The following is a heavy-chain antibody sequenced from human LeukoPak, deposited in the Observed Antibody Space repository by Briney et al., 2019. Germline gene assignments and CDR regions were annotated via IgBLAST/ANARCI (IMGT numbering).Heavy chain of an antibody. D-gene: IGHD1-26*01. J-gene: IGHJ4*02. CDR2: MIPILGIA. CDR1: GGTFSSLT. V-gene: IGHV1-69*02. Sequence: SAKASCKASGGTFSSLTISWVRQAAGQGLEWMGWMIPILGIANYTQNFQGRVTITADKSTSTTYMGPCNLGTENTAVYFWWSSLSGGYASYNWGQGTLVTVSS. CDR3: WSSLSGGYASYN.